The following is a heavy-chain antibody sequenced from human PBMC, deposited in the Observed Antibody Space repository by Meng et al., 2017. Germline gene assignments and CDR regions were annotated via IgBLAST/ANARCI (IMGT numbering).Heavy chain of an antibody. Sequence: QVQLQESGPGLVRPSENLSLTCPVSGGSVSSGSYYWSWIRQPPGKGLEWIGYIYYSGSTNYNPSLKSRVTISVDTSKNQFSLKLSSVTAADTAVYYCARDCSGGSCYSIGVWGQGTLVTVSS. V-gene: IGHV4-61*01. CDR1: GGSVSSGSYY. J-gene: IGHJ4*02. CDR3: ARDCSGGSCYSIGV. CDR2: IYYSGST. D-gene: IGHD2-15*01.